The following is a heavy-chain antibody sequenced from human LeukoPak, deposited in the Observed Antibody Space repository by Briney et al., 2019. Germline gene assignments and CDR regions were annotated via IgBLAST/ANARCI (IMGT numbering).Heavy chain of an antibody. CDR2: ISGSGGTT. J-gene: IGHJ3*02. CDR1: GFTFSSYW. V-gene: IGHV3-23*01. CDR3: AKDTLMVKWGAFDI. D-gene: IGHD5-18*01. Sequence: GGSLRLSCAASGFTFSSYWMSWVRQAPGKGLEWVSTISGSGGTTYYADSVKGRFTISRDNSKNTLYLQMNSLRAEDTAVYYCAKDTLMVKWGAFDIWGQGTMVTVSS.